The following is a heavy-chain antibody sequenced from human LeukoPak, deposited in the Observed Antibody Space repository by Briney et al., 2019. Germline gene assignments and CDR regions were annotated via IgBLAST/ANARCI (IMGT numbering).Heavy chain of an antibody. D-gene: IGHD4-17*01. CDR2: INHSGST. V-gene: IGHV4-34*01. Sequence: SETLSLTCAVYGGPFSGYYWSWIRQPPGKGLEWIGEINHSGSTNYNPSLKSRVTISEDTSKNQFSLKLSSVTAADTAVYYCARGRSWYGDSYFDYWGQGTLVTVSS. J-gene: IGHJ4*02. CDR3: ARGRSWYGDSYFDY. CDR1: GGPFSGYY.